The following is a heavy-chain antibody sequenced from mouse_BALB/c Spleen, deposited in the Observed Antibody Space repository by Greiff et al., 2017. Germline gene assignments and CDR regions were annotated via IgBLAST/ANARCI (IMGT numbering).Heavy chain of an antibody. J-gene: IGHJ2*01. V-gene: IGHV3-6*02. CDR2: ISYDGSN. Sequence: EVKLQESGPGLVKPSQSLSLTCSVTGYSITSGYYWNWIRQFPGNKLEWMGYISYDGSNNYNPSLKNRISITRDTSKNQFFLKLNSVTTEDTATYYCARDDYDEGNYFDYWGQGTTLTVSS. D-gene: IGHD2-4*01. CDR1: GYSITSGYY. CDR3: ARDDYDEGNYFDY.